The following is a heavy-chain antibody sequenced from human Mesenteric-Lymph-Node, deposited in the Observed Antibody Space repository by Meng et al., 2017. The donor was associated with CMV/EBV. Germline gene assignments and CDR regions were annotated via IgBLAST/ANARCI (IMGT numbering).Heavy chain of an antibody. CDR3: ARDPEEDIVVVPAALITRVWFDP. D-gene: IGHD2-2*01. CDR2: INPNSGGT. V-gene: IGHV1-2*02. J-gene: IGHJ5*02. CDR1: YY. Sequence: YYMHWVRQAPGQGLEWMGWINPNSGGTNYAQKFQGRVTMTRDTSISTAYMELSRLRSDDTAVYYCARDPEEDIVVVPAALITRVWFDPWGQGTLVTV.